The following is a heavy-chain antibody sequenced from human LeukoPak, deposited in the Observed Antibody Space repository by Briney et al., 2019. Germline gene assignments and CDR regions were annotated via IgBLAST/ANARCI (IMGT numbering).Heavy chain of an antibody. CDR2: ISYDGSNK. CDR1: GFTFSSYG. D-gene: IGHD1-26*01. J-gene: IGHJ4*02. V-gene: IGHV3-30*03. Sequence: GGSLRLSCAASGFTFSSYGMHWVRQAPGKGLEWVAVISYDGSNKYYADSVKGRFTISRDNSKNTLYLQMNSLRAEDTAVYYCARDRRELPDYWGQGTLVTVSS. CDR3: ARDRRELPDY.